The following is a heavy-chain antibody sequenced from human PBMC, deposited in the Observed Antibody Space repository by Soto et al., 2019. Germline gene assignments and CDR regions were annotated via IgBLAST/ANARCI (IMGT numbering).Heavy chain of an antibody. V-gene: IGHV1-69*01. CDR2: IIPIFGTA. D-gene: IGHD4-17*01. Sequence: QVQLVQSGAEVKKPGSSVTVSCKASGGTFSSYAISWVRQAPGQGLEWMGGIIPIFGTANYAQKFQGRVTITADEATSTAYMERSSLRSEDTAVYYCARLGSTVSKDRPFDYWGQGTLVTVSS. CDR1: GGTFSSYA. J-gene: IGHJ4*02. CDR3: ARLGSTVSKDRPFDY.